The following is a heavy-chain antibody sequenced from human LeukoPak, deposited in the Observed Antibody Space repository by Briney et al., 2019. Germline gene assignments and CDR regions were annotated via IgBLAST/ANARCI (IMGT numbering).Heavy chain of an antibody. V-gene: IGHV1-69*05. CDR1: GGTFSSYA. Sequence: SVKVSCKASGGTFSSYAISWVRQAPGQGLEWMGGIIPIFGTANYAQKLQGRVTMTTDTSTSTAYMELRSLRSDDTAVYYCARAGGAVAGHYYYMDVWGKGTTVTVSS. D-gene: IGHD6-19*01. CDR2: IIPIFGTA. CDR3: ARAGGAVAGHYYYMDV. J-gene: IGHJ6*03.